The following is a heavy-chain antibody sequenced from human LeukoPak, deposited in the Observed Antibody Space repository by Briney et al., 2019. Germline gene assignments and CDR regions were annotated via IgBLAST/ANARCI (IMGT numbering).Heavy chain of an antibody. J-gene: IGHJ3*02. Sequence: GGSLRLSCAASGFTFSSYAMHWFRQAPGKGLEWVAVISHDGSNKYYADSVKGRFTISRDNSKNTLYLQMNSLRAEDTAVYYCAKGREGVYQAFDIWGQGTMVTVSS. V-gene: IGHV3-30-3*02. CDR3: AKGREGVYQAFDI. CDR1: GFTFSSYA. CDR2: ISHDGSNK. D-gene: IGHD2-2*01.